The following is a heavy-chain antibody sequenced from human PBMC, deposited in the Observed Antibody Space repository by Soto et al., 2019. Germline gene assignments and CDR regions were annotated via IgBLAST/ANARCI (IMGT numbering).Heavy chain of an antibody. D-gene: IGHD3-22*01. J-gene: IGHJ5*02. CDR2: ISYDGSNK. V-gene: IGHV3-30*18. Sequence: QVQLVESGGGVVQPGRSLRLSCAASGFRFSDYGMHWVRQAPGKGLEWVAVISYDGSNKYYADSVKGRFTISRDNTKNTLFLQMNSLRPEDTAVYYGGKGTLYSSGWSLQWIDPWGQGSLVTVSS. CDR1: GFRFSDYG. CDR3: GKGTLYSSGWSLQWIDP.